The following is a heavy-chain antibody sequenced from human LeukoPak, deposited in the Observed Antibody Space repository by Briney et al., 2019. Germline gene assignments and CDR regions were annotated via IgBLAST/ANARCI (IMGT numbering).Heavy chain of an antibody. D-gene: IGHD2-2*02. J-gene: IGHJ6*02. CDR3: ARGNTSHCYTRGFDCYYSGMDV. CDR2: IIPIFGIA. CDR1: GGTFISYA. V-gene: IGHV1-69*04. Sequence: GSSVTVSCQASGGTFISYAISWVRQAPGQGREWMGRIIPIFGIANYAQKFQGRVTITADKSTSTAYMELSRLSSEDTAVYYCARGNTSHCYTRGFDCYYSGMDVWGQGTTVTVSS.